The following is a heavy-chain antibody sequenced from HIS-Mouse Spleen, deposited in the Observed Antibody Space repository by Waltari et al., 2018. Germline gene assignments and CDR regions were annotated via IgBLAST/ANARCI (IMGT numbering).Heavy chain of an antibody. CDR3: ARVNSSFDY. Sequence: QVQLQQWGAGLLKPSETLSLTCAVYGGSFSGYYWSWIRQPPGKGLEWIGEINHRGSTTSHLSLKSRVTISVDTSKNQFSLKLSSVTAADTAVYYCARVNSSFDYWGQGTLVTVSS. J-gene: IGHJ4*02. CDR2: INHRGST. V-gene: IGHV4-34*01. D-gene: IGHD6-13*01. CDR1: GGSFSGYY.